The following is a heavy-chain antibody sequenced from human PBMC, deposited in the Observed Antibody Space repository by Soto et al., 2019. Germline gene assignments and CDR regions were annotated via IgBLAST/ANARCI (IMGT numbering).Heavy chain of an antibody. V-gene: IGHV3-30*18. CDR1: GFTFSSYG. CDR3: AKGSCTNGVCYYFDY. D-gene: IGHD2-8*01. J-gene: IGHJ4*02. Sequence: GGSLRLSCAASGFTFSSYGMHWVRQAPGKGLEWVAVISYDGSNKYYADSVKGRFTISRDNSKNTLYLQMNSLRAGDTAVYYCAKGSCTNGVCYYFDYWGQGTLVTVSS. CDR2: ISYDGSNK.